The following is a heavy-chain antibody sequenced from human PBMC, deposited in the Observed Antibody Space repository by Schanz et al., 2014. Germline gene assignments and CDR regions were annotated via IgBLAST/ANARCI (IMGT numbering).Heavy chain of an antibody. CDR3: VPMSIAAH. V-gene: IGHV3-7*01. CDR1: GFTFSSYD. J-gene: IGHJ4*02. D-gene: IGHD6-6*01. Sequence: EVQLEESGGGLVQPGGSLRLSCAASGFTFSSYDMHWVRQAPGKGLEWVANIGDDGADKYYLDSVRGRFTISRDNTKNCLHLEMNNLRAEDTAVYYCVPMSIAAHWGQGTLVTVSS. CDR2: IGDDGADK.